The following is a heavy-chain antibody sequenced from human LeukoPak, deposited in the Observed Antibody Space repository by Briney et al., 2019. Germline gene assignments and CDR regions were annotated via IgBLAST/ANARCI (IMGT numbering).Heavy chain of an antibody. D-gene: IGHD3-10*01. CDR1: GFTFSSYS. CDR3: ARAVTMVRGADDAFDI. Sequence: GGSLRLSCAASGFTFSSYSMNWVRQAPGKGLEWVSYISSSSSTIYYADSVKGRFTISRDNAKNPLYLQMNSLRAEDTAVYYCARAVTMVRGADDAFDIWGQGTMVTVSS. V-gene: IGHV3-48*01. CDR2: ISSSSSTI. J-gene: IGHJ3*02.